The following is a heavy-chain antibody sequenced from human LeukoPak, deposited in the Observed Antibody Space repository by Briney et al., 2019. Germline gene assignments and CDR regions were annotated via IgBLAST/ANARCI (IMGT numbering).Heavy chain of an antibody. CDR1: GGTFSSYA. Sequence: SVKVSCKASGGTFSSYAISWVRQAPGQGLEWMGRIIPIFGTANYAQKFQGRVTITTDESTSTAYMELSSLRSEDTAVYYCARGVGLRAGLGYYFDHWGQGTLVTVSS. CDR3: ARGVGLRAGLGYYFDH. V-gene: IGHV1-69*05. CDR2: IIPIFGTA. D-gene: IGHD1-26*01. J-gene: IGHJ4*02.